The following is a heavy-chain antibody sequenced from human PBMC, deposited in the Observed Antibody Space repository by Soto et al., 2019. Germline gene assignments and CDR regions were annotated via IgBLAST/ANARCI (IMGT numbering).Heavy chain of an antibody. J-gene: IGHJ4*02. Sequence: EVQLVESGGGLVQPGGSLKLTCAASGFTFSGSAMHWVRQASGKGLEWVGRIRSKANSYATAYAASVKGRFTISRDDSKNTAYLQMNSLKTEDTAVYYCTVTQPFDYWGQGTLVTVSS. V-gene: IGHV3-73*02. D-gene: IGHD2-21*02. CDR3: TVTQPFDY. CDR2: IRSKANSYAT. CDR1: GFTFSGSA.